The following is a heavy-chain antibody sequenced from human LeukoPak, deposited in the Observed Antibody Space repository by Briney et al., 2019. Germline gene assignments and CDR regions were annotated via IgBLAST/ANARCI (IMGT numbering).Heavy chain of an antibody. D-gene: IGHD2-21*02. Sequence: LGESLKISCKGSGYSFTSYWIGWVRQMPGKGLEWMGIIYPGDSDTRYSPSFQGQVTISADKSISTAYLQWSSLKASDTAMYYCARSAYCGGDCYPYYFDYWGQGTLVTVSS. CDR3: ARSAYCGGDCYPYYFDY. CDR1: GYSFTSYW. V-gene: IGHV5-51*01. J-gene: IGHJ4*02. CDR2: IYPGDSDT.